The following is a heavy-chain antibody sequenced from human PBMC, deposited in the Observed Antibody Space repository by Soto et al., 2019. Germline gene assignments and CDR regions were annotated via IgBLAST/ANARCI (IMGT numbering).Heavy chain of an antibody. Sequence: HGGSLRLSCAASGFTFSSYAMSWVRQARGKGLEWVSAISGSGGSTYYADSVKGRFSISRDNSNNTRYLQMNSLRAEDTAVYYCAKGLYSFDYWGQGTLVTVSS. J-gene: IGHJ4*02. CDR2: ISGSGGST. CDR3: AKGLYSFDY. CDR1: GFTFSSYA. V-gene: IGHV3-23*01. D-gene: IGHD2-15*01.